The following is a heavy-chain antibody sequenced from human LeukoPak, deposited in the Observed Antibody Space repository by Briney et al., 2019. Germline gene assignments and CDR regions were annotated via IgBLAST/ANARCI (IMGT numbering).Heavy chain of an antibody. Sequence: GGSLRLSCAASEFSVGSNYMTWVRQAPGKGLEWVSSITSSGSYIYYADSVKGRFTISRDNAKNSLYLQMNSLRAEDTAVYYCARGDTAMVDYYYYMDVWGKGTTVTISS. CDR1: EFSVGSNY. J-gene: IGHJ6*03. D-gene: IGHD5-18*01. CDR3: ARGDTAMVDYYYYMDV. V-gene: IGHV3-21*01. CDR2: ITSSGSYI.